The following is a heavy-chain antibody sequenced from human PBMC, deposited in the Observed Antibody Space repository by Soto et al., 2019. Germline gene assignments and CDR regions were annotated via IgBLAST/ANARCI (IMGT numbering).Heavy chain of an antibody. CDR1: GGSIRSSNW. J-gene: IGHJ4*02. V-gene: IGHV4-4*02. Sequence: PSETLSLTCAVSGGSIRSSNWWSWVRQPPGKGLEWIGEIYYSGSTYYNPSLKSRVTISVDTSKNQFSLKLSSVTAADTAVYYCASGYSYGYWEDYWGQGTLVTVSS. CDR3: ASGYSYGYWEDY. CDR2: IYYSGST. D-gene: IGHD5-18*01.